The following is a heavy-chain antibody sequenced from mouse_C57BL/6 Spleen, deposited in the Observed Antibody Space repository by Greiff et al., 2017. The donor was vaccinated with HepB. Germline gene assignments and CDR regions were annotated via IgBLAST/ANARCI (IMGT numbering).Heavy chain of an antibody. CDR2: IDPSDSET. J-gene: IGHJ1*03. CDR1: GYTFTSYW. CDR3: GRGDYYGSSSSYWYFDV. D-gene: IGHD1-1*01. Sequence: QVQLKQPGAELVRPGSSVKLSCKASGYTFTSYWMHWVKQRPIQGLEWIGNIDPSDSETHYNQKFKDKATLTVDKSSSTAYMQLSSLTSEDSAVYYCGRGDYYGSSSSYWYFDVWGTGTTVTVSS. V-gene: IGHV1-52*01.